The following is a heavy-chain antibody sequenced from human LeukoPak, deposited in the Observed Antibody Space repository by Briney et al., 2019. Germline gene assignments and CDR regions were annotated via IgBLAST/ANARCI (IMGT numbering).Heavy chain of an antibody. CDR1: GFTFSSYA. CDR3: AKGAQDTAMYYYGMDV. D-gene: IGHD5-18*01. Sequence: PGRSLRLSCAASGFTFSSYAMHWVRQAPGKGLEWVAVISYDGSNKYYADSVKGRFTISRDNSKNTLYLQMNSLRAEDTALYYCAKGAQDTAMYYYGMDVWGQGTTVTVSS. CDR2: ISYDGSNK. V-gene: IGHV3-30-3*01. J-gene: IGHJ6*02.